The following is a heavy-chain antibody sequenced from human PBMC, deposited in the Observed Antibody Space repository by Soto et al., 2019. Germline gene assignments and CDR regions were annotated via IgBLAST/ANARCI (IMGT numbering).Heavy chain of an antibody. V-gene: IGHV4-39*01. J-gene: IGHJ6*03. CDR3: ARHPNYYYGSGSYNYYYYMDV. CDR1: GGSISSSSYY. D-gene: IGHD3-10*01. CDR2: IYYSGST. Sequence: PSETLSLTCTVSGGSISSSSYYWGWIRQPPGKGLEWIGSIYYSGSTYYNPSLKSRVTISVDTSKNQFSLKLSSVTAADTAVYYCARHPNYYYGSGSYNYYYYMDVWGKGTTVTVSS.